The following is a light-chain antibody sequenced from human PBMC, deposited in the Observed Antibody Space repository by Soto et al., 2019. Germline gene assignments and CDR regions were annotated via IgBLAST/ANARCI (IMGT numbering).Light chain of an antibody. CDR2: DAS. J-gene: IGKJ4*01. CDR3: QQYNSYLT. CDR1: QSITNW. V-gene: IGKV1-5*01. Sequence: DIQMTQSPSTLSASVGDRVTITCRASQSITNWLAWYQHKPGKAPKLLVYDASSLESGVPSRFSGSGSGTEFTLTISSLQADDFATYYCQQYNSYLTFGGGTKVEIK.